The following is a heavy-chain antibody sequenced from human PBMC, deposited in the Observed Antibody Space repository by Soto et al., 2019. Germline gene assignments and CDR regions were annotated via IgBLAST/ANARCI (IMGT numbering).Heavy chain of an antibody. CDR2: INHSGST. J-gene: IGHJ4*02. CDR1: GGSFSGYY. CDR3: ARGRLASSRAFGYYFDY. D-gene: IGHD3-3*01. V-gene: IGHV4-34*01. Sequence: KPSETLSLTCAVYGGSFSGYYWSWIRQPPGKGLEWIGEINHSGSTNYNPSLKSRVTISVDTSKNQFSLKLSSVTAADTAVYYCARGRLASSRAFGYYFDYWGQGTLVTVSS.